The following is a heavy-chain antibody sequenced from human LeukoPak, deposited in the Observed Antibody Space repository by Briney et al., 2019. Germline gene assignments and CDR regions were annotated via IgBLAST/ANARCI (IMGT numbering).Heavy chain of an antibody. Sequence: PGGSLRLSCAASGFTFDDYAMHWVRQAPGKGLEWVSGISWNSGSIGYADSVKGRFTISRDNAKNSLYLQMNSLRAEDTAVYYCTREDYYYASGRWAQGTLVTVSS. CDR2: ISWNSGSI. J-gene: IGHJ4*02. D-gene: IGHD3-10*01. CDR3: TREDYYYASGR. CDR1: GFTFDDYA. V-gene: IGHV3-9*01.